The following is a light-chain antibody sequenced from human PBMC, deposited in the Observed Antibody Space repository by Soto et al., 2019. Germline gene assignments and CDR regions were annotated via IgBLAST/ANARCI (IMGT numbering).Light chain of an antibody. V-gene: IGKV1-9*01. CDR3: QQASSFPRST. CDR2: GAS. CDR1: QSINSF. Sequence: EIQLTQSPSVLSAYVGDRVTLTCRARQSINSFLAWYQQEPGKAPNLLIYGASTLQNGVPSRFSGSGSGTDFTLTISSLLPEDFATYYCQQASSFPRSTFGQGTIVDI. J-gene: IGKJ1*01.